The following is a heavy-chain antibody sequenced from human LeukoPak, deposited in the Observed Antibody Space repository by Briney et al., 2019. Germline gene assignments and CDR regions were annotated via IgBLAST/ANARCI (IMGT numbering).Heavy chain of an antibody. J-gene: IGHJ4*02. CDR3: AREWDY. V-gene: IGHV3-48*01. CDR2: ISSYGTTI. Sequence: GSLRLSCAASGFTFSGYSMNWVRQAPGKGLEWVSYISSYGTTIYYADSVKGRFTISRDNAKNALYLQMNSLGGEETAVYYCAREWDYWGQGTLVTVSS. CDR1: GFTFSGYS.